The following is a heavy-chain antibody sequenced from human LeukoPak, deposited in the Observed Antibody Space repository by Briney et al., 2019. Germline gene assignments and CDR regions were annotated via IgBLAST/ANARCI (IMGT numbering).Heavy chain of an antibody. J-gene: IGHJ6*04. CDR1: GGSIGSGDYY. CDR2: IYYSGST. D-gene: IGHD3-10*01. Sequence: SQTLSLTCTVSGGSIGSGDYYWSWIRQPPGKGLEWIGYIYYSGSTYYNPSLKSRVTISVDTSKNQFSLKLSSVTAADTAVYYCARDRNYYGAGSPGMDVWGKGTTVTVSS. V-gene: IGHV4-30-4*01. CDR3: ARDRNYYGAGSPGMDV.